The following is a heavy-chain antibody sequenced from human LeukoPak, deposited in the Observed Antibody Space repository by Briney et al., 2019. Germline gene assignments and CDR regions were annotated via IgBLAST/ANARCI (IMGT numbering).Heavy chain of an antibody. CDR2: IIPIFGTA. CDR1: GGTFSSYA. J-gene: IGHJ5*02. D-gene: IGHD2-2*01. Sequence: GASVKVSCKASGGTFSSYAISWVRQAPGQGLEWMGGIIPIFGTANYAQKFQGRVTITTDESTSTAYMELSSLRSEDTAVYYCARVKDIVVVPAAPNWFDPWGQGTLVTVSS. CDR3: ARVKDIVVVPAAPNWFDP. V-gene: IGHV1-69*05.